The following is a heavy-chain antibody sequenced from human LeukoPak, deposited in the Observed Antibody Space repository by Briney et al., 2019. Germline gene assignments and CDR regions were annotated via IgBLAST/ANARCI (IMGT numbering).Heavy chain of an antibody. CDR3: ARGGDSSSWSVDY. CDR1: GGSISGGSFY. J-gene: IGHJ4*02. D-gene: IGHD6-13*01. CDR2: IYASGST. V-gene: IGHV4-61*02. Sequence: SQTLSLTCTVSGGSISGGSFYWTWIRQPAGKGLEWIGRIYASGSTNYNSSLKSRVTISVDTSKNQFSLRLSSVTAADTAVYYCARGGDSSSWSVDYWGQGTLVTVSS.